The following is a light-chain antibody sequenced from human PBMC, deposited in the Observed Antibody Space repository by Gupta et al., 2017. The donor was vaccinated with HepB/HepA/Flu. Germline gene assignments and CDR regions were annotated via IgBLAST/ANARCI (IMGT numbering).Light chain of an antibody. Sequence: DIQMTQSPSSLAASVGDRVTITCRASQGISNYLNWYQQKPGKAPKVLIYGASTLQKGVPSRFSGSGSGTDFTLTISSLQPEDFATYYCQQTDSNLRRHTFGGGTKVEIK. CDR2: GAS. V-gene: IGKV1-39*01. J-gene: IGKJ4*01. CDR1: QGISNY. CDR3: QQTDSNLRRHT.